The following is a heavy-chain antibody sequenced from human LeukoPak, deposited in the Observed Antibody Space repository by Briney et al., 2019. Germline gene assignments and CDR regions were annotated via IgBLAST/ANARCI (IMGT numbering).Heavy chain of an antibody. D-gene: IGHD3-22*01. CDR1: GFTVSSNY. CDR3: ARDGYDSSGYYYRLRAFDI. Sequence: GGSLRLSCAASGFTVSSNYMSWVRQAPGKGLEWVSVIYSGGSTYYADSVKGRFTISRDNSKNTLYLQMNSLRAEDTAVYYCARDGYDSSGYYYRLRAFDIWGQGTMVTVSS. V-gene: IGHV3-66*01. J-gene: IGHJ3*02. CDR2: IYSGGST.